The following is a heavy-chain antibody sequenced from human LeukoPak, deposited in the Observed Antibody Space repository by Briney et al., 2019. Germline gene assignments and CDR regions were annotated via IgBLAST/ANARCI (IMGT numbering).Heavy chain of an antibody. CDR1: GFTFSNYG. CDR3: ARSGQLWLSSHDY. D-gene: IGHD5-18*01. V-gene: IGHV3-30*03. J-gene: IGHJ4*02. Sequence: PGGSLRLSCAASGFTFSNYGMHWVRQAPGKGLEWVAVLSYDGSQKYYADSVKGRFTISRDNSKNTLYVQMNSLRAEDTAVYYCARSGQLWLSSHDYWGQGTLVTVSS. CDR2: LSYDGSQK.